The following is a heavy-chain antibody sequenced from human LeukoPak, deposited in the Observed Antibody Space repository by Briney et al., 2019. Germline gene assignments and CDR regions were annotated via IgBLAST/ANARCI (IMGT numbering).Heavy chain of an antibody. CDR2: TGSTGVST. J-gene: IGHJ4*02. CDR1: GFTFSSYS. CDR3: AKDPGVVPAHYFDY. V-gene: IGHV3-23*01. Sequence: GGSLRLSCAASGFTFSSYSMNWVRQAPGKGLEWVSGTGSTGVSTFYADSVKGRFTVSRDNSKNTLSLQMNSLRAEDTAVYYCAKDPGVVPAHYFDYWGQGTLVTVSS. D-gene: IGHD2-2*01.